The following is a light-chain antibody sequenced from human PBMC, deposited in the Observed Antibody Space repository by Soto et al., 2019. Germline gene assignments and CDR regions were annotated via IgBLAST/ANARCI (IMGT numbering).Light chain of an antibody. V-gene: IGKV3-11*01. CDR2: DAS. CDR1: QSVSSY. CDR3: QQRSNWPRSFT. J-gene: IGKJ3*01. Sequence: EIVLTQSPATLSLSPGERATLSCRASQSVSSYLAWYQQKPGQAPRLLIYDASNRATGIPARFSGSGSGTDFTLTISSLEPEDFAVYYCQQRSNWPRSFTFGTGPKVDIK.